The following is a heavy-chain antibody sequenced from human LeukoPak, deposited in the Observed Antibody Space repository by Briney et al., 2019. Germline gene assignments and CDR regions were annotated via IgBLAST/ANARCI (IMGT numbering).Heavy chain of an antibody. CDR2: IYYSRTT. CDR3: VRRQWELQYFDL. CDR1: GGSISTYY. J-gene: IGHJ2*01. Sequence: SETLSLTCTVSGGSISTYYWSWIRQPPRKGLEWIGYIYYSRTTEYNPSLKSRVTISADTSKNQFSLKLNSVTAADTAVYYCVRRQWELQYFDLWGRGTLVAVSS. V-gene: IGHV4-59*01. D-gene: IGHD1-26*01.